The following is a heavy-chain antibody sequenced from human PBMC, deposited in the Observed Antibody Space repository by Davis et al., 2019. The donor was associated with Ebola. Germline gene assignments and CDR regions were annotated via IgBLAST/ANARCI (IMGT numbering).Heavy chain of an antibody. Sequence: GESLKISCAASGFTFSSYAMSWVRHAPGKGLEWVSAISGSGGSTYYADSVKGRFTISRDNSKNTLYLQMNSLRAEDTAVYYCAKDQYSGTYYDWFDPWGQGTLVTVSS. J-gene: IGHJ5*02. CDR1: GFTFSSYA. D-gene: IGHD1-26*01. V-gene: IGHV3-23*01. CDR2: ISGSGGST. CDR3: AKDQYSGTYYDWFDP.